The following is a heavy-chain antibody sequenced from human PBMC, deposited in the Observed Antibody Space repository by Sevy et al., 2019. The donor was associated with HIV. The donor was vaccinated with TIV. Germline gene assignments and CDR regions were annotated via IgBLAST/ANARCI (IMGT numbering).Heavy chain of an antibody. Sequence: SETLSLTCAVSGDSISSYNYWSWVRQPPGKGLEWIGHIHYSGSTNYNPSLKSRVTLLEDTSKNQFSLKLSSVTAADTAVYYCARNVVNYYGSGNNYNDYYYYMDVWGKGTTVTVSS. J-gene: IGHJ6*03. V-gene: IGHV4-59*08. CDR3: ARNVVNYYGSGNNYNDYYYYMDV. D-gene: IGHD3-10*01. CDR1: GDSISSYNY. CDR2: IHYSGST.